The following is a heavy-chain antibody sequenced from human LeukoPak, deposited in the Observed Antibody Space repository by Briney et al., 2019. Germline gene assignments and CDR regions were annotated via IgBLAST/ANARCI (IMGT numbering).Heavy chain of an antibody. V-gene: IGHV1-18*01. CDR2: ISAHNGNT. J-gene: IGHJ5*02. Sequence: ASVTVSFKASGYTFTSYGISWVRQAPGQGLEWMGWISAHNGNTHSAQKFQGRVTITTETSTSTVYMEMRSLRSDDTAVYYCARDPYYHDNRGYRNNWCDPWGQGTLVTVSS. D-gene: IGHD3-22*01. CDR3: ARDPYYHDNRGYRNNWCDP. CDR1: GYTFTSYG.